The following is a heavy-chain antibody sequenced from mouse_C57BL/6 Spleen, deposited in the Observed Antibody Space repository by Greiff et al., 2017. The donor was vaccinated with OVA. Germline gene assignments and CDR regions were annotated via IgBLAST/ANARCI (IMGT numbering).Heavy chain of an antibody. CDR2: INPNNGGT. D-gene: IGHD2-4*01. Sequence: EVQLQQSGPELVKPGASVKISCKASGYTFTDYYMNWVKQSHGKSLEWIGDINPNNGGTSYNQKFKGKATLTVDKSSSTAYMELRSLTSEDSAVYYCARQDYDEAMDYWGQGTSVTVSS. V-gene: IGHV1-26*01. CDR1: GYTFTDYY. J-gene: IGHJ4*01. CDR3: ARQDYDEAMDY.